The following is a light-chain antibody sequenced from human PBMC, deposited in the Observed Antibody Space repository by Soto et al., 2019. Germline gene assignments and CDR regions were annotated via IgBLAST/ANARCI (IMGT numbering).Light chain of an antibody. CDR1: QSVSSY. CDR2: DAS. CDR3: QQRSNWPPG. Sequence: EIVLTQSPATLSLSPGERATLSCRASQSVSSYLAWYQQKPGQAPRLLIYDASNRATGIPARFSGSGSGTDFTLTISSLEPDDFAVYYCQQRSNWPPGFGGGTKVEIK. J-gene: IGKJ4*01. V-gene: IGKV3-11*01.